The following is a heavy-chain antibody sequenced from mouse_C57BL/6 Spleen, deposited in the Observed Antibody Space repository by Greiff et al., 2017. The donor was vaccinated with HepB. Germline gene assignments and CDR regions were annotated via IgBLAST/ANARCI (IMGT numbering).Heavy chain of an antibody. V-gene: IGHV1-20*01. J-gene: IGHJ3*01. CDR2: INPYNGDT. Sequence: VQLQQSGPELVKPGDSVKISCKASGYSFTGYFMNWVMQSHGKSLEWIGRINPYNGDTFYNQKFKGKATLTVDKSSSTAHRELRSLTSEDSAVYYCAREGMVTRFAYWGQGTLVTVSA. CDR1: GYSFTGYF. D-gene: IGHD2-2*01. CDR3: AREGMVTRFAY.